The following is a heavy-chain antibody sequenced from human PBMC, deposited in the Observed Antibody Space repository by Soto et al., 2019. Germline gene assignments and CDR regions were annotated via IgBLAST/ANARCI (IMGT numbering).Heavy chain of an antibody. CDR1: GFSFSSYW. J-gene: IGHJ4*02. D-gene: IGHD3-16*01. Sequence: EVQLVESGGGLVQPGGSLRLSCAASGFSFSSYWMHWVRQAPGKGLVWVSRINNDGSSPSYADSVKGRFTISRDNAKNTLHLQTNSLRAEDTAVYYCTRGHPYYSVFDNWGQGTLVTVSS. CDR2: INNDGSSP. CDR3: TRGHPYYSVFDN. V-gene: IGHV3-74*01.